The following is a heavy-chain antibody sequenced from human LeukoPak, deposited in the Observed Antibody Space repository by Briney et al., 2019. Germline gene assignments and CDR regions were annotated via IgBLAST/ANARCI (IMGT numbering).Heavy chain of an antibody. CDR3: ARAYQGFDN. D-gene: IGHD2-2*01. V-gene: IGHV3-74*01. J-gene: IGHJ4*01. CDR1: GFPFIEYS. CDR2: INSDGSST. Sequence: GGSLRLSCTASGFPFIEYSMNWVRQVPGKGLVWVSRINSDGSSTSYADSVKGRFTISRDNAKNTLYLQMNSLRAEDTAVYYCARAYQGFDNWGQGTLVTVSS.